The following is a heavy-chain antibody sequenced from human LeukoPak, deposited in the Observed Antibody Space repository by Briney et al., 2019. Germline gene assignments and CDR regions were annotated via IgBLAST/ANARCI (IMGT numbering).Heavy chain of an antibody. Sequence: GESLKISCHVFGYSFTTYWIGWVPQMPGKGLEWMGIIYPADSHTKYSPSLQGQVTISADKSITTTSLQSSSLTASGTSMFYCPRSRDGSTYFDNGGQATLVTVSS. CDR3: PRSRDGSTYFDN. J-gene: IGHJ4*02. V-gene: IGHV5-51*01. CDR1: GYSFTTYW. D-gene: IGHD5-24*01. CDR2: IYPADSHT.